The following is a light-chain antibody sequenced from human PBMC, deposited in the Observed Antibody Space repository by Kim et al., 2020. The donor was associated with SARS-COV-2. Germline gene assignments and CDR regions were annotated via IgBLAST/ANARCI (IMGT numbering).Light chain of an antibody. J-gene: IGLJ2*01. Sequence: VTISCTGSSSNIGAGYGVHWYQQLPGTAPKLLIYGNSNRPSGVPDRFSGSKSGTSASLAITGLQAEDEADYYCQSYDSSLSGSVVFGGGTQLTVL. CDR2: GNS. V-gene: IGLV1-40*01. CDR3: QSYDSSLSGSVV. CDR1: SSNIGAGYG.